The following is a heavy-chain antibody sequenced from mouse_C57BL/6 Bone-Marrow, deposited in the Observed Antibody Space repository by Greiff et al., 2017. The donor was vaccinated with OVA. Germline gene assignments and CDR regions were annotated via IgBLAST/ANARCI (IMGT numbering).Heavy chain of an antibody. D-gene: IGHD1-2*01. CDR3: ARRITTAHYFDY. J-gene: IGHJ2*01. CDR2: INPSSGYT. CDR1: GYTFTSYW. Sequence: QVHVKQSGAELAKPGASVKLSCKASGYTFTSYWMHWVKQRPGQGLEWIGYINPSSGYTKYNQKFKNKATLTADKSSSTAYMQLSSLTYEDSAVYYCARRITTAHYFDYWGQGTTLTVSS. V-gene: IGHV1-7*01.